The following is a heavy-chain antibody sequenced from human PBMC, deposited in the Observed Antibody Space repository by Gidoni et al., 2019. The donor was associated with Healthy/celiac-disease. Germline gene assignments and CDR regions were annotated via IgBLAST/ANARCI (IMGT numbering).Heavy chain of an antibody. CDR2: ISSSSSYI. CDR1: GFPFSSYS. CDR3: ARDPSWYDIGKNDAFDI. D-gene: IGHD3-9*01. Sequence: EVQLVESGGGLVKPGGSLRLSCAASGFPFSSYSMNWVRQAPGKGLEWVSSISSSSSYIYYADSVKGRFTISRDNAKNSLYLQMNSLRAEDTAVYYCARDPSWYDIGKNDAFDIWGQGTMVTVSS. V-gene: IGHV3-21*01. J-gene: IGHJ3*02.